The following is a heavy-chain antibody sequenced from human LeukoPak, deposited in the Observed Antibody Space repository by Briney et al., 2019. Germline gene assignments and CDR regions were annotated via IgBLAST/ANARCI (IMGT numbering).Heavy chain of an antibody. CDR1: GFTFSSYG. Sequence: GRSLRLSCAASGFTFSSYGMHWVRQAPGKGLEWVAIIWYDGSKKYYADSVKGRFTISRDNSKNTLYLQMNSLRAEDTAVYYCARAESTWCSGLDYWGQGTMVTVSS. CDR2: IWYDGSKK. D-gene: IGHD6-19*01. J-gene: IGHJ4*02. V-gene: IGHV3-33*01. CDR3: ARAESTWCSGLDY.